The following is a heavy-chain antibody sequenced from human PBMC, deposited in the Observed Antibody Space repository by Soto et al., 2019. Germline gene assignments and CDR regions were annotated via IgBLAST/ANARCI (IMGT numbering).Heavy chain of an antibody. CDR2: ISSSGSTI. CDR1: GFTFSDYY. CDR3: ARDDCSSTSCYADWFDP. D-gene: IGHD2-2*01. V-gene: IGHV3-11*01. J-gene: IGHJ5*02. Sequence: PGGSLRLSCAASGFTFSDYYMSWIRQAPGKGLEWVSYISSSGSTIYYADSVKGRFTISRDNAKNSLYLQMNSLRAEDTAVYYCARDDCSSTSCYADWFDPWGQGTLVTVSS.